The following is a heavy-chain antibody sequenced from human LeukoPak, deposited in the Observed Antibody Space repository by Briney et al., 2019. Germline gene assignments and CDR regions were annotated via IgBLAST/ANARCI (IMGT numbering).Heavy chain of an antibody. CDR2: IYYSGST. CDR1: GGSISSYY. CDR3: ARDLRDHAGNWFDP. Sequence: SETLSLTCTVSGGSISSYYWSWIQQPPGKGLEWIGYIYYSGSTNYNPSLKSRVTISVDTSKNQFSLKLSSVTAADTAVYYCARDLRDHAGNWFDPWGQGTLVTVSS. V-gene: IGHV4-59*12. J-gene: IGHJ5*02. D-gene: IGHD1-14*01.